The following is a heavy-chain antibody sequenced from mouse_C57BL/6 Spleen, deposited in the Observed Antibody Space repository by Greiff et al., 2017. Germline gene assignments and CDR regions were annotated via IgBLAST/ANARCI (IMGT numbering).Heavy chain of an antibody. V-gene: IGHV14-1*01. CDR1: GFNIKDYY. Sequence: VQLQQSGAELVRPGASVKLSCTASGFNIKDYYMHWVKQRPEQGLEWIGRIDPEDGDTEYAPKFQGKATMTADTSSNTAYLQLSSLTSEDTAVYYCTTYYGSRVYFDYWGQGTTLTVSS. J-gene: IGHJ2*01. CDR2: IDPEDGDT. D-gene: IGHD1-1*01. CDR3: TTYYGSRVYFDY.